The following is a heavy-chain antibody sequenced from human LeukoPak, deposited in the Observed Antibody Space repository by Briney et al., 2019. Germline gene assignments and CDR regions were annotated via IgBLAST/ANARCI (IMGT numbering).Heavy chain of an antibody. CDR1: GGSFSGYY. D-gene: IGHD6-6*01. J-gene: IGHJ4*02. V-gene: IGHV4-34*01. Sequence: PSETLSLTCAVYGGSFSGYYWSWIRQPPGKGLEWIGEINHSGSTNYNPSLKSRVTISVDTSKNQFSLKLSSVTAADTAVYYCARFGSSSLTFDYWGQGTLVTVSS. CDR3: ARFGSSSLTFDY. CDR2: INHSGST.